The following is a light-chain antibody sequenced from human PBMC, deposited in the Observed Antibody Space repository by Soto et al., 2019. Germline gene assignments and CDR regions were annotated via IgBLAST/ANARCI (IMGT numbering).Light chain of an antibody. V-gene: IGKV3-11*01. J-gene: IGKJ1*01. Sequence: EIVLTQSPATLSLSPGERGTLSGRASQSVGRYLAWYQHKPGQPPRLLIYDTSNRAPGTPGRFGGSGSGTDFTLTISSLEPEDFAVYYCVQRSVWPWTVGHGTKVEVK. CDR2: DTS. CDR1: QSVGRY. CDR3: VQRSVWPWT.